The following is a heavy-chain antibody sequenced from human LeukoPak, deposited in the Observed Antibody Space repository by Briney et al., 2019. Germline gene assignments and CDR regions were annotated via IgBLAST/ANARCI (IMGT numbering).Heavy chain of an antibody. J-gene: IGHJ6*03. CDR3: ASLVVPAAHYNYYYYMDV. CDR2: IIPIFGTA. V-gene: IGHV1-69*06. Sequence: SVRVSCKASGGTFSSYAISWVRQAPGQGLEWMGGIIPIFGTANYAQKFQGRVTITADKSTSTAYMELSSLRSEDTAVYYCASLVVPAAHYNYYYYMDVWGKGTTVTVSS. CDR1: GGTFSSYA. D-gene: IGHD2-2*01.